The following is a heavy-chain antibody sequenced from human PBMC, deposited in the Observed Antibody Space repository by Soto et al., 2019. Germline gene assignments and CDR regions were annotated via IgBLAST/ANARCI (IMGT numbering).Heavy chain of an antibody. Sequence: SVKVSCKASGGTFSSYTISWVRQAPGQGLEWMGRIIPILGIANYAQKFQGRVTITADKSTSTAYMELSSLRSEDTAVYYCAVSYCSSTSCYEGPDYWGQGTLVTVSS. V-gene: IGHV1-69*02. J-gene: IGHJ4*02. CDR3: AVSYCSSTSCYEGPDY. CDR1: GGTFSSYT. D-gene: IGHD2-2*01. CDR2: IIPILGIA.